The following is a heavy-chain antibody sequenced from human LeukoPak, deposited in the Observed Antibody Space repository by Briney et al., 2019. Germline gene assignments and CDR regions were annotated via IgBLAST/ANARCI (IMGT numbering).Heavy chain of an antibody. CDR2: ISWNSYSI. J-gene: IGHJ4*02. D-gene: IGHD6-19*01. Sequence: GGSLRLSCAASGFTFDDYAMHWVRQAPGKGLEWVSGISWNSYSIGYADSVKGRFTISRDNAKNSLYLQMNSLRAEDTALYYCAKGEKKWLARQPDYWGQGTLVAVSS. CDR3: AKGEKKWLARQPDY. CDR1: GFTFDDYA. V-gene: IGHV3-9*01.